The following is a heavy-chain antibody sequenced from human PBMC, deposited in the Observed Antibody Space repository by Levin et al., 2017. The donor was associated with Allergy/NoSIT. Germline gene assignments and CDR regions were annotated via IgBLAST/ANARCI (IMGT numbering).Heavy chain of an antibody. CDR1: GFTFSDYG. V-gene: IGHV3-33*01. D-gene: IGHD5-24*01. J-gene: IGHJ4*02. Sequence: SCAASGFTFSDYGMHWVRQPPGKGLQWVAVIWYNGSKKSYADSVTGRFTVSRDNSKNTLYLQMNSLRAEDTAVYYCARDSVDLATTSLAYWGQGTLVTVSS. CDR3: ARDSVDLATTSLAY. CDR2: IWYNGSKK.